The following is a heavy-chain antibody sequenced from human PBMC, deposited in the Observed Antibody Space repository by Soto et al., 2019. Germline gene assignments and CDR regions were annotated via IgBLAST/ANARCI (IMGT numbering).Heavy chain of an antibody. V-gene: IGHV1-58*01. CDR1: GFTFTSSA. CDR3: AAESRRYCSGGSCYSWSYYYGMDV. D-gene: IGHD2-15*01. Sequence: ASVKVSCKASGFTFTSSAVQWVRQARGQRLEWIGWIVVGSGSTNYAQKFQERVTITRDMSTSTAYMELSSLRSEDTAVYYCAAESRRYCSGGSCYSWSYYYGMDVWGQGTTVTSP. J-gene: IGHJ6*02. CDR2: IVVGSGST.